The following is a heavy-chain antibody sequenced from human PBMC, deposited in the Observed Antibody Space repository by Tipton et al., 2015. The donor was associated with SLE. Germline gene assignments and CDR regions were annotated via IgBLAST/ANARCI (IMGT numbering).Heavy chain of an antibody. J-gene: IGHJ3*02. D-gene: IGHD3-3*01. CDR1: GFSFSSYS. V-gene: IGHV3-64*01. CDR3: AKVYPRGVLMDAFDI. CDR2: ISSNGGST. Sequence: SLRLSCAASGFSFSSYSMNWVRQAPGKGLEYVSAISSNGGSTYYANSVKGRFTISRDNSKNTLFLQMNSLRAEDTPVYYCAKVYPRGVLMDAFDIWGQGTMVTVSS.